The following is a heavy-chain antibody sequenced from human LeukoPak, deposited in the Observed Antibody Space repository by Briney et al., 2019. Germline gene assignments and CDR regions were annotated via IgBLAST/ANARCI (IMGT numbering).Heavy chain of an antibody. CDR1: GGSISSSNW. V-gene: IGHV4-4*02. CDR3: ASSILVPAAIRAFDI. Sequence: SGTLSLTCAVSGGSISSSNWWSGVRPPPGKGREWIGEIYDSGSTNYNPSLKSRVTISVDKSKNQFSLKLSSVTAADTAVYYCASSILVPAAIRAFDIWGQGTMVTVSS. CDR2: IYDSGST. J-gene: IGHJ3*02. D-gene: IGHD2-2*02.